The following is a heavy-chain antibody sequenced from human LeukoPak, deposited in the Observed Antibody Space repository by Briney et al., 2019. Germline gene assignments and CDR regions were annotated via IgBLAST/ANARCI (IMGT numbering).Heavy chain of an antibody. Sequence: TGGSLRLSCAASGFTVSSNYMSWVRQAPGKGLEWVSVIYSGGSTYYADSVKGRFTISRDNSKNTLYLQMNSLRAEDTAVYYCVREDSSGWSDAFDIWGQGTMVTVSS. D-gene: IGHD6-19*01. J-gene: IGHJ3*02. CDR2: IYSGGST. V-gene: IGHV3-66*01. CDR1: GFTVSSNY. CDR3: VREDSSGWSDAFDI.